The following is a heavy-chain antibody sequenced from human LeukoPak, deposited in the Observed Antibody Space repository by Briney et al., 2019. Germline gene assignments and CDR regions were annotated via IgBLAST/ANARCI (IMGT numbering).Heavy chain of an antibody. Sequence: PSETLSLTCTVSGGPIRSYYWGWIRQPPGKGLEWIGYIYYSGSTNYSPSLKSRVTISVDTSKNQFSLRLTSVTAADTAIYYCARDPPGGIGEYFQHWGQGTLVTVSS. V-gene: IGHV4-59*12. CDR3: ARDPPGGIGEYFQH. CDR2: IYYSGST. D-gene: IGHD2-15*01. J-gene: IGHJ1*01. CDR1: GGPIRSYY.